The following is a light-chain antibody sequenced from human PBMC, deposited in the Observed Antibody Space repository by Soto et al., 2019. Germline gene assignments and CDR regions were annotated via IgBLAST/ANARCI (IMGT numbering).Light chain of an antibody. J-gene: IGKJ1*01. CDR2: AAS. CDR1: QSISRY. CDR3: QQIYVIPWT. Sequence: DIQMTQSPSSLSASVGERVIITCRASQSISRYLNWYQRKPGRAPKLLVYAASNLQSGVPSRFSGSGSETDSTLTINSLQPEGFATYYCQQIYVIPWTFGQGTEVQVK. V-gene: IGKV1-39*01.